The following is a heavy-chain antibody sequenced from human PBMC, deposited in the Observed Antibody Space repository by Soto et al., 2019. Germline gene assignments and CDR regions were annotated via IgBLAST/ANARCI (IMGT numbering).Heavy chain of an antibody. Sequence: PSETLSLTCAVYGGSFSGYYWSWIRQPPGKGLEWIGEINHSGSTNYNLSLKSRVTISVDTSKNQFSLKLSSVTAADTAVYYCARASMTTIAMDVWGQGTTVTVSS. V-gene: IGHV4-34*01. D-gene: IGHD4-17*01. CDR1: GGSFSGYY. CDR3: ARASMTTIAMDV. CDR2: INHSGST. J-gene: IGHJ6*02.